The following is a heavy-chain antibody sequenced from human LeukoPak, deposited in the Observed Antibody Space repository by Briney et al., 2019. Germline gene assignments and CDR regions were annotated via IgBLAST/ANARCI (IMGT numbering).Heavy chain of an antibody. CDR1: GGSISSYY. D-gene: IGHD3-10*01. Sequence: SETPSLTCTVSGGSISSYYWGWIRQPPGKGLEWIGSIYYSGSTYYNPSLKSRVTISVDTSKNQFSLKLSSVTAADTAVYYCAREAATYGSGSYNGMDVWGQGTTVTVSS. V-gene: IGHV4-39*07. J-gene: IGHJ6*02. CDR2: IYYSGST. CDR3: AREAATYGSGSYNGMDV.